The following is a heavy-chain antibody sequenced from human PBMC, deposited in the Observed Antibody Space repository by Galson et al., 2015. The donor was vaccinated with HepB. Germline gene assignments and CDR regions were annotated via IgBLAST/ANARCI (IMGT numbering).Heavy chain of an antibody. Sequence: SLRLSCAASGFTFSSYAMHWVRQAPGKGLEWVAVTSYDGSNKYYADSVKGRFTISRDNSKNTLYLQMNSLGAEDTAVYYCAKDPYDIRYYYDSSGYHPFFDYWGQGTLVTVSS. V-gene: IGHV3-30*04. J-gene: IGHJ4*02. CDR1: GFTFSSYA. CDR2: TSYDGSNK. CDR3: AKDPYDIRYYYDSSGYHPFFDY. D-gene: IGHD3-22*01.